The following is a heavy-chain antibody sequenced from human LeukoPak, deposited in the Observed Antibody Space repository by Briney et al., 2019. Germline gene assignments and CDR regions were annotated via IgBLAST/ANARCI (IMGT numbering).Heavy chain of an antibody. Sequence: GGSLRLSCAASGFTFSSYEMNWVRQAPGKGLECVSYIDSSGSTMYYADSVKGRSTISRDNAENSLYLQMNGLRAEDTAVYYCARGYSSGRHFEYWGQGTLVTVSS. V-gene: IGHV3-48*03. CDR1: GFTFSSYE. CDR2: IDSSGSTM. CDR3: ARGYSSGRHFEY. J-gene: IGHJ4*02. D-gene: IGHD6-19*01.